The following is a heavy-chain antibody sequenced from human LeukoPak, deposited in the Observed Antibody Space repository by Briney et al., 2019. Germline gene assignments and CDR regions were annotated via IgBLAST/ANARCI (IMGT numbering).Heavy chain of an antibody. V-gene: IGHV3-23*01. CDR1: GFGFSRSA. D-gene: IGHD1-1*01. CDR2: IGGAGGGVSPGIT. CDR3: TKGPDQLPSGDWFDP. Sequence: GGSLRLSCTDSGFGFSRSAMTWVRQAPGKGLEWVASIGGAGGGVSPGITYYSDAVKGRFTISRDNSKSILYLQMDSLRAEDTAIYYCTKGPDQLPSGDWFDPWGRGTLVTVSS. J-gene: IGHJ5*02.